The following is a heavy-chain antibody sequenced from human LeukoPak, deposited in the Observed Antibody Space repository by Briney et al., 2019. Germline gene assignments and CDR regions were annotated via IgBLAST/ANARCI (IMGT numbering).Heavy chain of an antibody. Sequence: TGGSLRLSCAASGFSFNNYVMSWVRQAPGKGLEWVSAISGDGVRTYYADSVKGRFTISRDNSKNTLDLQMNSLRAEDTAIYYCAKTVVVITFRFDSWGQGSLVTVSS. D-gene: IGHD2-21*01. CDR3: AKTVVVITFRFDS. CDR2: ISGDGVRT. CDR1: GFSFNNYV. J-gene: IGHJ4*02. V-gene: IGHV3-23*01.